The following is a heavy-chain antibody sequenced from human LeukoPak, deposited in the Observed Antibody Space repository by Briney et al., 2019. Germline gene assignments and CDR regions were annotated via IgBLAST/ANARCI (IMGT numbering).Heavy chain of an antibody. V-gene: IGHV3-23*01. CDR2: IHGSDDNT. D-gene: IGHD4-23*01. CDR3: AKDLLRWSFDY. J-gene: IGHJ4*02. CDR1: GFTFSSNA. Sequence: QPGGSLRLSCAAAGFTFSSNAMTWVRQAPGKGLEWVSAIHGSDDNTHYADSVKGRFSISRDKSKNTLYLQMNSLRADDTAVYYCAKDLLRWSFDYWGQGTLVTVSS.